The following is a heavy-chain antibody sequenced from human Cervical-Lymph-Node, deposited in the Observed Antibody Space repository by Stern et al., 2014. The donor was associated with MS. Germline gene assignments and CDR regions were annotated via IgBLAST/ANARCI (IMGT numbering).Heavy chain of an antibody. CDR3: ARDDDYTRRAIDY. CDR2: ISPYNGNT. D-gene: IGHD4-11*01. J-gene: IGHJ4*02. V-gene: IGHV1-18*01. CDR1: GYTFTYYA. Sequence: QDQLVQSGAEVKKPGASVNVSCKTSGYTFTYYAISWIRQAPGQGLEWGGWISPYNGNTNFVQKLQGRVAMTTDTSTSTAYMELRSLRSDDTAVYYCARDDDYTRRAIDYWGQGTLVTVSS.